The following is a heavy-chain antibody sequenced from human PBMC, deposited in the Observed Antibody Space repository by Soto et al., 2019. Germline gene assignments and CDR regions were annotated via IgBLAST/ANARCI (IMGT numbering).Heavy chain of an antibody. CDR1: GFTVSSNY. Sequence: SGGXLRLSCAASGFTVSSNYMSWVRQAPGKGLEWVSVIYSGGSTYYADSVKGRFTISRDNYKNTLYLQMNSLRAEDTAVYYCARGDVVVTAFTAYDAFDIWGQGTMVTVSS. CDR3: ARGDVVVTAFTAYDAFDI. D-gene: IGHD2-21*02. V-gene: IGHV3-66*01. J-gene: IGHJ3*02. CDR2: IYSGGST.